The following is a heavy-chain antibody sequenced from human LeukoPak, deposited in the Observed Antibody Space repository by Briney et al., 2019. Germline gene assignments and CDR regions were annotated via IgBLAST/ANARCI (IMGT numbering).Heavy chain of an antibody. D-gene: IGHD4-11*01. V-gene: IGHV3-48*01. CDR1: GFTFSSYS. J-gene: IGHJ4*02. Sequence: GGSLRLSCAASGFTFSSYSMNWVRQAPGKGLEWVSYISSSSTIYYADSVKGRFTISRDNAKNSLYLQMNSLRAEDTAVYYCARERRGYSNYDYWGQGTLVTVSS. CDR3: ARERRGYSNYDY. CDR2: ISSSSTI.